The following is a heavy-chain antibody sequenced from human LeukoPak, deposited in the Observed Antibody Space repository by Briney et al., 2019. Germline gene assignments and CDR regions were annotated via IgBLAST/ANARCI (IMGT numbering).Heavy chain of an antibody. CDR1: GGSFSGCY. J-gene: IGHJ6*02. V-gene: IGHV4-34*01. Sequence: PSETLSLTCAVYGGSFSGCYWSWIRQPPGKGLEWIGEINHSGSTNYNPSLKSRVTISVDTSKNQFSLKLSSVTAADTAVYYCARDRKYQPNYYYYYGMDVWGQGTTVTVSS. CDR2: INHSGST. CDR3: ARDRKYQPNYYYYYGMDV. D-gene: IGHD2-2*01.